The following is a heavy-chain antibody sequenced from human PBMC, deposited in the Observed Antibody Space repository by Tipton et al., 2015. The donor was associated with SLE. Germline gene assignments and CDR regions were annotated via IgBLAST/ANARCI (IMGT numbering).Heavy chain of an antibody. CDR1: GFTFDDYV. Sequence: SLRLSCAASGFTFDDYVMHWVRQAPGKGLEWVSYISSSGSAIYYADSVKGRFTISRDNAQNSLNLQMNRLRAEDTAVYYCARWNAMDVWGQGTTVTVSS. D-gene: IGHD5-12*01. J-gene: IGHJ6*02. CDR3: ARWNAMDV. V-gene: IGHV3-48*03. CDR2: ISSSGSAI.